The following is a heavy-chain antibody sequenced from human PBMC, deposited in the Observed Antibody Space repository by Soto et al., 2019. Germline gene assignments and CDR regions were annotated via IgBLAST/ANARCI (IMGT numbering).Heavy chain of an antibody. V-gene: IGHV4-31*03. D-gene: IGHD3-22*01. CDR1: GGSISSGGYY. CDR3: ARFLPYYYDSSGYPYFDY. J-gene: IGHJ4*02. CDR2: IYYSGST. Sequence: PSETLSLTCTVSGGSISSGGYYWSWIRQHPGKGLEWIGYIYYSGSTYYNPSLKSRVTISVDTSKNQFSLKLSSVTAADTAVYYCARFLPYYYDSSGYPYFDYWGQGTLVTVS.